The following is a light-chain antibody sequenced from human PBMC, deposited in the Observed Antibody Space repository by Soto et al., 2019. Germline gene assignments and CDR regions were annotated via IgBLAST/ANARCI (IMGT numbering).Light chain of an antibody. Sequence: DIQMTQSQSSLSASVGDRVTITCQASQDISNYLNWYQQKPGKAPKLLIYDASNLETAVPSRFRGSGSGTDFTFTISSLQPEDIATGYCQHYDNLPLTVGQGTRLEIK. V-gene: IGKV1-33*01. CDR2: DAS. CDR3: QHYDNLPLT. CDR1: QDISNY. J-gene: IGKJ5*01.